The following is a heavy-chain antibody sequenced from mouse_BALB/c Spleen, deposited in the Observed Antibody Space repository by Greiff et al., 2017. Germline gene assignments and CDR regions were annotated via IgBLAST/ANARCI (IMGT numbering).Heavy chain of an antibody. J-gene: IGHJ4*01. V-gene: IGHV5-6-5*01. Sequence: EVQVVESGGGLVKPGGSLKLSCAASGFTFSSYAMSWVRQTPEKRLEWVASISSGGSTYYPDSVKGRFTISRDNARNILYLQMSSLRSEDTAMYYCARGRDYGSSLYYYAMDYWGQGTSVTVSS. CDR1: GFTFSSYA. CDR2: ISSGGST. CDR3: ARGRDYGSSLYYYAMDY. D-gene: IGHD1-1*01.